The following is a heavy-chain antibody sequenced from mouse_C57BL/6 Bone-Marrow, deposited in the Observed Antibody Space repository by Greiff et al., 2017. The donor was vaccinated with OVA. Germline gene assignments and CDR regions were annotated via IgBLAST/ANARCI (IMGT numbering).Heavy chain of an antibody. J-gene: IGHJ4*01. CDR3: ARRWFYAMDY. D-gene: IGHD1-1*02. Sequence: EVQLVESGGGLVQPGGSLKLSCAASGFTFSDYYMYWVRQTPEKRLEWVAYISNGGGSTYYPDTVKGRFTITRDNAKNTLYLQMSRLKSEDTAMYYCARRWFYAMDYWGQGTSVTVSS. CDR1: GFTFSDYY. CDR2: ISNGGGST. V-gene: IGHV5-12*01.